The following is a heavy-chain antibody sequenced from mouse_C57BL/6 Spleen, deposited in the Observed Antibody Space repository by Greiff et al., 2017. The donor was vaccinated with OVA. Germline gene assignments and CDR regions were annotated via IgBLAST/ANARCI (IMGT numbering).Heavy chain of an antibody. Sequence: EVMLVESGGGLVKPGGSLKLSCAASGFTFSDYGMHWVRQAPEKGLEWVAYISSGSSTIYYAETVKGRFTISRDNAKNTLFLQMTSLRSEDTAMYYCARTTVVATDYWGQGTTLTVSS. CDR2: ISSGSSTI. D-gene: IGHD1-1*01. CDR3: ARTTVVATDY. CDR1: GFTFSDYG. V-gene: IGHV5-17*01. J-gene: IGHJ2*01.